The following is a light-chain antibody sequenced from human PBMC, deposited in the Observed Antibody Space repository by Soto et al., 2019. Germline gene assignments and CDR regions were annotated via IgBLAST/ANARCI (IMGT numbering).Light chain of an antibody. Sequence: QSALTQPRSVSGSPGQSVTISCTGTSSDIGNYNYVSWYQQHPGEAPKLMIYDVTERPSGVPDRFSGSKSGNTASLTISGLQAEDEADYYCCSYAGSYSYVFATGTKLTVL. CDR1: SSDIGNYNY. V-gene: IGLV2-11*01. CDR3: CSYAGSYSYV. CDR2: DVT. J-gene: IGLJ1*01.